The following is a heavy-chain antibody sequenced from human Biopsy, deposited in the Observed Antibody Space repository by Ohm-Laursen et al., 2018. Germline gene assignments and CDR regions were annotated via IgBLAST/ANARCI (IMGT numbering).Heavy chain of an antibody. Sequence: ASVKVSCKVSGYTLTALSTHWVRQDPGRGLGWMGGFAPENGKTIYAQKFQGRITMTEDTSTDTAYMELSSLRSEDTAVYYCAADINVWNVNYWGQGTQVTVSS. CDR1: GYTLTALS. CDR3: AADINVWNVNY. V-gene: IGHV1-24*01. CDR2: FAPENGKT. D-gene: IGHD1-1*01. J-gene: IGHJ4*02.